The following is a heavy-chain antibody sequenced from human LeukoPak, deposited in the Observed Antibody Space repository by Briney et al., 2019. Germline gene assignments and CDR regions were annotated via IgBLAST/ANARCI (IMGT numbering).Heavy chain of an antibody. J-gene: IGHJ4*02. CDR2: ISGSGGST. D-gene: IGHD3-16*01. Sequence: PGGSLRLSCAASGFTFSSYAMNWVRQAPGKGLEWVSVISGSGGSTYYADSVKGRFTISRDNSKKTLYLQMNSLRAEDTAVYYCARFAAYIDYWGQGTLVTVSS. V-gene: IGHV3-23*01. CDR1: GFTFSSYA. CDR3: ARFAAYIDY.